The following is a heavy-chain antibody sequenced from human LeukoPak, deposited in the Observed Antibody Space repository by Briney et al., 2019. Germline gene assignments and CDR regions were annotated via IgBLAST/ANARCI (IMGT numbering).Heavy chain of an antibody. CDR3: AKDAEAERSSGMDV. Sequence: GGSLRLSCAASGFTFDDYTMHWVRQAPGKGLEWVSDISWNSGSIGYADSVKGRFTISGDNAKNSLYLQMNSLRVEDTALYYCAKDAEAERSSGMDVWGKGPTVTVSS. J-gene: IGHJ6*04. CDR2: ISWNSGSI. CDR1: GFTFDDYT. D-gene: IGHD6-6*01. V-gene: IGHV3-9*01.